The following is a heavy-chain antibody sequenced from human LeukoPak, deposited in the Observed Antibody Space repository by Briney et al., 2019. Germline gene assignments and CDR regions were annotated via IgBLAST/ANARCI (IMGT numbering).Heavy chain of an antibody. CDR3: ARRIAVPGSYYFDY. V-gene: IGHV4-59*08. Sequence: SETLSLTCTVSGGSISSYYWTWIRQPPGKGLEWIGYIYYSGTTKYNPSLKSRVTLSLDTSKNQFSLRLNSVTAVDTAVYYCARRIAVPGSYYFDYWSQGTLVTVSS. CDR1: GGSISSYY. D-gene: IGHD6-13*01. J-gene: IGHJ4*02. CDR2: IYYSGTT.